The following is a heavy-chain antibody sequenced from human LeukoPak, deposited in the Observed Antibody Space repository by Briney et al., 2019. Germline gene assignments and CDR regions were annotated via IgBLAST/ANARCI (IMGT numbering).Heavy chain of an antibody. J-gene: IGHJ4*02. Sequence: GGCLRLSCAVSELSVGSNYMTWGRRAPGKGLECVSLIYIGGSTYYEESVKGRFTISRDNTKNTLYLQMNSQRAEDTAVYHCARGPSGYHNTGGQGTLTTVSS. CDR1: ELSVGSNY. V-gene: IGHV3-66*01. CDR3: ARGPSGYHNT. CDR2: IYIGGST. D-gene: IGHD5-12*01.